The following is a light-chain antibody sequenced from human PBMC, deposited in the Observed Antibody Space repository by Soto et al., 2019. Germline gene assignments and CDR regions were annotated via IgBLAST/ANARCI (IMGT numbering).Light chain of an antibody. CDR2: EAS. J-gene: IGKJ1*01. CDR3: QQYNTYPWT. CDR1: QRISSW. Sequence: DIHMTQSPSTLSASVGDRVTITCRASQRISSWLAWYQQTPGEAPKLRIDEASSLQRGGPLRFSGRGSETEVTLSISSLQPDDVATDYCQQYNTYPWTFGQGTKVDIK. V-gene: IGKV1-5*01.